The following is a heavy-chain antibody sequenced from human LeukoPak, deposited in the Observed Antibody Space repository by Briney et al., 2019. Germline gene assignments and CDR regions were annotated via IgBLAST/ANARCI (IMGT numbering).Heavy chain of an antibody. CDR3: ARERRVGATLY. CDR1: GGSISSYY. Sequence: SETLSLTCTVSGGSISSYYWSWIRQPPGKGLEWIGYIYYSGSTNYNPSLKSRVTISVDTSKNQFSLKLSSVTAADTAVYYCARERRVGATLYWGQGTLVTVSS. CDR2: IYYSGST. D-gene: IGHD1-26*01. J-gene: IGHJ4*02. V-gene: IGHV4-59*12.